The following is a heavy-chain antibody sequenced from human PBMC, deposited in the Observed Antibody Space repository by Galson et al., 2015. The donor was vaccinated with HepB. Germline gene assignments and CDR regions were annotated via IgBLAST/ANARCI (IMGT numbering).Heavy chain of an antibody. V-gene: IGHV3-30*18. Sequence: SLRLSCAASGFTFSSYGMHWVRQAPGKGLEWVAVISYDGSNKYYADSVKGRFTISRDNSKNTLYLQMNSLRAEDTAVYYCAKDPGGSSWRSYYYYMDVWGKGTTVTVSS. CDR1: GFTFSSYG. J-gene: IGHJ6*03. CDR2: ISYDGSNK. D-gene: IGHD6-13*01. CDR3: AKDPGGSSWRSYYYYMDV.